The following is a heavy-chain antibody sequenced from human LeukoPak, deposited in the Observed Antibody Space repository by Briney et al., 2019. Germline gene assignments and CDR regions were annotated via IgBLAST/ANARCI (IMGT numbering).Heavy chain of an antibody. CDR3: AKGQTIITMTTFDY. Sequence: PGGSLRLSCAASGFTFHDYAMHWVRQAPGKGLEWASGISWNSGNIVYADSVKGRFTISRDNAKNSLYLQMDSLRAEDMALYYCAKGQTIITMTTFDYWGQGTLVTVSS. CDR2: ISWNSGNI. CDR1: GFTFHDYA. V-gene: IGHV3-9*03. D-gene: IGHD4-17*01. J-gene: IGHJ4*02.